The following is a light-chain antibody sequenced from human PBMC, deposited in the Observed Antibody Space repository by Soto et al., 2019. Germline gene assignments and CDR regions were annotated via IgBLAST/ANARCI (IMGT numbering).Light chain of an antibody. Sequence: EIVLTQSPGTLSLSPGERATLSCRASQSISSYSLAWYQQRPGQAPRLLIYGASNRAPGIPARFSGSGSGTDFTLTISSLEPEDFAVYHCLQRSIGFTFGPGTKVDI. J-gene: IGKJ3*01. CDR2: GAS. V-gene: IGKV3D-20*02. CDR1: QSISSYS. CDR3: LQRSIGFT.